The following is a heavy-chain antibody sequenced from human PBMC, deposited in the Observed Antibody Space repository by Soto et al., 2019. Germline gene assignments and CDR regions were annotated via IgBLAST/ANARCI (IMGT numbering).Heavy chain of an antibody. V-gene: IGHV1-46*01. CDR1: GYTFTSYY. J-gene: IGHJ4*02. Sequence: GASVKVSCKASGYTFTSYYMHWVRQAPGQGLEWMGIINPSGGSTSYAQKFQGRVTMTRDTSTSTVYMELSSLRSEDTAVYYCARAYYYDSSGYYSHFDYWGQGTLVTVSS. CDR3: ARAYYYDSSGYYSHFDY. CDR2: INPSGGST. D-gene: IGHD3-22*01.